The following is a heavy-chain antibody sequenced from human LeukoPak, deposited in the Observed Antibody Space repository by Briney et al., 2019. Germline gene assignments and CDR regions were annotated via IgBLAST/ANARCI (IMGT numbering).Heavy chain of an antibody. CDR1: GYTFTSYS. J-gene: IGHJ6*03. Sequence: ASVRVSCKSSGYTFTSYSMHWVRQAPGQGLEWMGIINPSDGRTTYAQRFQGRLTMTSDMSTSTVYMDLSSLRSEDTAVYYCARHLTGQYYYYMDVWGKGTTVTVSS. CDR2: INPSDGRT. CDR3: ARHLTGQYYYYMDV. D-gene: IGHD3-9*01. V-gene: IGHV1-46*01.